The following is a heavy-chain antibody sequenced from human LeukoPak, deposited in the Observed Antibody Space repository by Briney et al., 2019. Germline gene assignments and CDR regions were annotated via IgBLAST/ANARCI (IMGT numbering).Heavy chain of an antibody. CDR1: GYTFTSYD. D-gene: IGHD3-10*01. CDR2: MNPNSGNT. Sequence: ASVKVSCKASGYTFTSYDINWVRQATGQGLEWMGWMNPNSGNTGYAQKFQGRATITRNTSISTAYMELSSLRSEDTAVYYCARRRPTITMVRGVITNWFDPWGQGTLVTVSS. CDR3: ARRRPTITMVRGVITNWFDP. V-gene: IGHV1-8*03. J-gene: IGHJ5*02.